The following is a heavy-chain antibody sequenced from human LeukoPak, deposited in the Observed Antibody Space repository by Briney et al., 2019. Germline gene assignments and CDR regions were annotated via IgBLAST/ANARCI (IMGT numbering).Heavy chain of an antibody. CDR3: ARAHSIAAAGGWFDP. CDR2: IYYSGST. CDR1: GGSISSYY. D-gene: IGHD6-13*01. V-gene: IGHV4-59*01. Sequence: SETLSLTCTVSGGSISSYYWSWIRQPPGKGLEWIGYIYYSGSTNYNPSLKSRVTISVDTSKNQFSLKLSSVTAADTAVYYCARAHSIAAAGGWFDPWGQGTLVTVSS. J-gene: IGHJ5*02.